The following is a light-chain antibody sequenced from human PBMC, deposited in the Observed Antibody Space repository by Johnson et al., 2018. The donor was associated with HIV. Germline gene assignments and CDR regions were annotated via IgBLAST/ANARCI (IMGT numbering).Light chain of an antibody. CDR3: GTWDSSLSAHYV. J-gene: IGLJ1*01. CDR2: ENN. Sequence: QSVLTQAPSVSAAPGQKVTISCSGTNSNIGNNFVSWYQQFPGTAPRLLIYENNKRPSGIADRFSGSKSGTSATLGITGLQTGDEADYYCGTWDSSLSAHYVFGTGTKVTVL. V-gene: IGLV1-51*02. CDR1: NSNIGNNF.